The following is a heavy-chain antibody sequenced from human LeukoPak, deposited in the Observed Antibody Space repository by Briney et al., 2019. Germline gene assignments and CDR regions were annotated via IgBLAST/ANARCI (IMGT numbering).Heavy chain of an antibody. CDR3: AKARGATYGTYYFDY. V-gene: IGHV3-23*01. CDR2: ISGSGGDT. J-gene: IGHJ4*02. D-gene: IGHD4/OR15-4a*01. Sequence: GGSLRLSCAASGFTFSSYAMNWVRQAPGKGLEWVSISGSGGDTYYADSVKGRFTISSDNSKNTRYLQMNSLRAEDTAVYYCAKARGATYGTYYFDYWGQGTLVTVSS. CDR1: GFTFSSYA.